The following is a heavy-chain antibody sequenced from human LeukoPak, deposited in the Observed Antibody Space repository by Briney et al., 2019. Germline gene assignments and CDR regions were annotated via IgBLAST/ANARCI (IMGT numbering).Heavy chain of an antibody. CDR2: IGYSGSDI. CDR1: GFTFSSFG. V-gene: IGHV3-30*02. D-gene: IGHD2-8*02. J-gene: IGHJ4*02. CDR3: ARDLTERKYYIAF. Sequence: GGSLRLSCAASGFTFSSFGMHWVRQAPGEGLEWVAYIGYSGSDIYYADSVKGRSTISRDNSKNTVHLQLSSLRAADTALYSCARDLTERKYYIAFWGQGTLVTVSS.